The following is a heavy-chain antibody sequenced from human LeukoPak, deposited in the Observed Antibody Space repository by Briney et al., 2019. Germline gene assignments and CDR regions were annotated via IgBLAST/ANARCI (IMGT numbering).Heavy chain of an antibody. J-gene: IGHJ4*02. CDR1: GFTLSSYG. CDR2: ISLDGATT. CDR3: VKDHGWLLYS. Sequence: GGSLRLSCVGSGFTLSSYGMSWVRQAPGKGLEWVSGISLDGATTYYAGSVEGRFTISRDNSKNTLYLQMNSLRADDTAVYYCVKDHGWLLYSWGQGTLVTVSS. V-gene: IGHV3-23*01. D-gene: IGHD3-9*01.